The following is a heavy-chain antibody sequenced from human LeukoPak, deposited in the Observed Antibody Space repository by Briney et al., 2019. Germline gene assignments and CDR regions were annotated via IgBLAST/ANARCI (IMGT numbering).Heavy chain of an antibody. V-gene: IGHV1-8*02. D-gene: IGHD6-6*01. CDR1: GYTFNSYD. J-gene: IGHJ4*02. Sequence: GASVTVSCKASGYTFNSYDINWVRQAPGQGLEWMGWMNPNSGNTAYAQKFQGRVTMSRDTSISTAYMELRSLRSEDTAVYYCARLPKYSRPLDYWGQGTLVTVSS. CDR3: ARLPKYSRPLDY. CDR2: MNPNSGNT.